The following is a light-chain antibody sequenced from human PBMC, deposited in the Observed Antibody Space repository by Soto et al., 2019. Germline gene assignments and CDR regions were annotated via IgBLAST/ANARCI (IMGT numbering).Light chain of an antibody. J-gene: IGLJ2*01. CDR1: SSDVGGYNY. CDR3: SSYTTSSTLV. V-gene: IGLV2-14*03. Sequence: QSALTQPASVSGSPEQSITISCTGTSSDVGGYNYVSWYQQHPGKAPKLMIYDVSKRPSGVSNRFSGSKSGNTASLTISGLRAEDEGDYYCSSYTTSSTLVFGGGTKVTVL. CDR2: DVS.